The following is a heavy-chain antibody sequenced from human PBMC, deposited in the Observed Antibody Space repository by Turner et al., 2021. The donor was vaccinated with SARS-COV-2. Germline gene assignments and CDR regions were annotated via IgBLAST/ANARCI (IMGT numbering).Heavy chain of an antibody. CDR2: IWYDESNK. D-gene: IGHD6-19*01. CDR1: GFTFSRYG. Sequence: QVLLVESGGGVVQPGRFLRLSCAASGFTFSRYGMHWVRQAQGKGMEWVAVIWYDESNKYYADPVKGRFTISRDNSKNTLNLQMNSLRAEDTAVYYCAKAGFGYSSGWGYFDYWGQGTLVTVSS. CDR3: AKAGFGYSSGWGYFDY. J-gene: IGHJ4*02. V-gene: IGHV3-33*06.